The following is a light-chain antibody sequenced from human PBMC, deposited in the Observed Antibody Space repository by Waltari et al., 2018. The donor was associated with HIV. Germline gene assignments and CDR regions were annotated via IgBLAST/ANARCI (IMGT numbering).Light chain of an antibody. CDR3: ATWDGGLNAYV. V-gene: IGLV1-44*01. J-gene: IGLJ1*01. Sequence: QSVLTQTPSASGAPRPRVTMSCSGGTSNIGSHTVNWFQPFPRSAPKPLIYSNTYRPSGVPDRFSGSRSGASASLVISGLRSEDEADYYCATWDGGLNAYVFGTGTRVSV. CDR2: SNT. CDR1: TSNIGSHT.